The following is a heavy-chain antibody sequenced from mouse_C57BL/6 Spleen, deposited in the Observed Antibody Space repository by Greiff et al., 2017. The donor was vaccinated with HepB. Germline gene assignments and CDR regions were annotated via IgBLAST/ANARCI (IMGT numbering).Heavy chain of an antibody. J-gene: IGHJ4*01. V-gene: IGHV1-69*01. CDR3: ARSYGNYGRVYYAMDY. CDR2: IDPSDSYT. CDR1: GYTFTSYW. Sequence: VQLQQPGAELVMPGASVKLSCKASGYTFTSYWMHWVKQRPGQGLEWIGEIDPSDSYTNYNQKFKGKSTLTVDKSSSTAYMQLSSLTSEDSAVYYCARSYGNYGRVYYAMDYWGQGTSVTVSS. D-gene: IGHD2-10*02.